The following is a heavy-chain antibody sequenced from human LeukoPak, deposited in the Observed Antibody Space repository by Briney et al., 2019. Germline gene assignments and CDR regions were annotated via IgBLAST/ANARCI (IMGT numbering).Heavy chain of an antibody. D-gene: IGHD3-22*01. V-gene: IGHV4-34*01. Sequence: SETLSLTCAVYGGSFSGYYWSWIRQPPGKGLEWIGEINHSGSTNYNPSLKSRVTISVDTSKNQFSLKLSSVTAADTAVYSCAMRSYYYDSSGYTGGIDYWGQGTLVTVSS. CDR1: GGSFSGYY. J-gene: IGHJ4*02. CDR2: INHSGST. CDR3: AMRSYYYDSSGYTGGIDY.